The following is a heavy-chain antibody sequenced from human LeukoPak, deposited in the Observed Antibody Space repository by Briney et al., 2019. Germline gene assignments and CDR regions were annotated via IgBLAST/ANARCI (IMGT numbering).Heavy chain of an antibody. CDR1: GFSFSSHY. Sequence: GASVKVPCKASGFSFSSHYAHWVRQAPGQGLEWMGRIDPTGDRTVYAQKFQGRITMTRDMSTNTVYMELSSLRYADTAFYFCARDEGSQGIPTSIYDYWGQGSLVTVSS. CDR3: ARDEGSQGIPTSIYDY. V-gene: IGHV1-46*01. D-gene: IGHD2-2*01. J-gene: IGHJ4*02. CDR2: IDPTGDRT.